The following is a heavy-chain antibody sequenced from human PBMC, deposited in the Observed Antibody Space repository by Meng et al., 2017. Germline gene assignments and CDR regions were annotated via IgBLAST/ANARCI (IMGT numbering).Heavy chain of an antibody. CDR2: IIPIFGTA. V-gene: IGHV1-69*06. CDR1: GGTYSRYA. Sequence: QAELVLSGAEVKKPWSSLNCSCKASGGTYSRYAISWVRQAPGQGLEWMGGIIPIFGTANYAQKFQGRVTITADKSTSTAYMELSSLRSEDTAVYYCARGPTGGAFDIWGQGTMVTVSS. J-gene: IGHJ3*02. D-gene: IGHD3-16*01. CDR3: ARGPTGGAFDI.